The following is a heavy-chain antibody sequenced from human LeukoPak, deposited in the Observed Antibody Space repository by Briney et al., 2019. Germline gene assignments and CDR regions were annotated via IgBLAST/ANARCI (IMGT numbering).Heavy chain of an antibody. CDR1: GFTFSSYS. CDR2: ISDSGANT. CDR3: AISPGYYYDSSGYYRTQIEYFQH. Sequence: GGSLRLSCAASGFTFSSYSMSWVRQAPGKGLEWVSIISDSGANTYYADSVRGRFAISRDNSKNTLYLQMNSLRAEDTAVYYCAISPGYYYDSSGYYRTQIEYFQHWGQGTLVTVSS. D-gene: IGHD3-22*01. V-gene: IGHV3-23*01. J-gene: IGHJ1*01.